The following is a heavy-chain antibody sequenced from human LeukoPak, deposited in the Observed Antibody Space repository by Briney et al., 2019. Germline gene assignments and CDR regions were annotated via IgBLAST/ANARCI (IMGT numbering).Heavy chain of an antibody. CDR1: GGSFSGYY. CDR3: ATYSSGWGSFDY. D-gene: IGHD6-19*01. J-gene: IGHJ4*02. V-gene: IGHV4-34*01. CDR2: INHSGST. Sequence: PSETLSLTCAVYGGSFSGYYWSWIRQPPGKGLEWIGEINHSGSTNYNPSLKSRVTISVDTSKNQFSLKLSSVTAADTAAYYCATYSSGWGSFDYWGQGTLVTVSS.